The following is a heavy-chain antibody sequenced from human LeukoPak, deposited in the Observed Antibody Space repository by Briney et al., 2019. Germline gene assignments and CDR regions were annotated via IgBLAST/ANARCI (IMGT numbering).Heavy chain of an antibody. D-gene: IGHD3-10*01. CDR3: AKTGSRWVRGVPDY. V-gene: IGHV3-23*01. J-gene: IGHJ4*02. CDR2: ISGSGGST. Sequence: GGSLRLSCAASGFTFSSYTMSWVRQAPGKGLEWVSAISGSGGSTYYADSVKGRFTISRDNSKNTLYLQMNSLRAEDTAVYYCAKTGSRWVRGVPDYWGQGTLVTVSS. CDR1: GFTFSSYT.